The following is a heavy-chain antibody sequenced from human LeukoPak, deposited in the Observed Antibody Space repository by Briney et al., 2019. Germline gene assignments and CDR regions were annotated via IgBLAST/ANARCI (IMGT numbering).Heavy chain of an antibody. CDR3: ARHWGYIVVVPAAMGEGNWFDP. V-gene: IGHV4-59*08. Sequence: PSETLSLTCTVSGGSISSYYWSWIRQPPGKGLEWIGYIYYSGSTNYNPSLKSRVTISVDTSKNQFSLKLSSVTAADTAVYYCARHWGYIVVVPAAMGEGNWFDPWGQGTLSPSPQ. CDR1: GGSISSYY. D-gene: IGHD2-2*01. CDR2: IYYSGST. J-gene: IGHJ5*02.